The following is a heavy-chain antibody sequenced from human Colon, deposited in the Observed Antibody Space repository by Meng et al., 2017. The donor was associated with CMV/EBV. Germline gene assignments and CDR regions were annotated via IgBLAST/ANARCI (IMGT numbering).Heavy chain of an antibody. CDR1: GDSIRGFY. Sequence: GSLRLSCTVSGDSIRGFYWNWIRQSPGKGLEWIGYVYNSESTNYNPSLKSRVTISGDTSKYQISLRLTSVTAADTAVYFCARDPAGMVMRNARGYFDSWGQGTLVTVSS. V-gene: IGHV4-59*01. D-gene: IGHD2-8*01. CDR2: VYNSEST. CDR3: ARDPAGMVMRNARGYFDS. J-gene: IGHJ4*02.